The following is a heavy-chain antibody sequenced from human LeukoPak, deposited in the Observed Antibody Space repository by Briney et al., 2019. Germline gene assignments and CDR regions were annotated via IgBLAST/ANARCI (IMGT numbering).Heavy chain of an antibody. D-gene: IGHD1-26*01. CDR3: ARDSLSYRTHPDAFDI. Sequence: SVKVSCKASGGTFSSYAISWVRQAPGQGLEWMGGIIPIFGTASYAQKFQGRVTITTDESTSTAYMELSSLRSEDTAVYYCARDSLSYRTHPDAFDIWGQGTMVTVSS. CDR1: GGTFSSYA. J-gene: IGHJ3*02. V-gene: IGHV1-69*05. CDR2: IIPIFGTA.